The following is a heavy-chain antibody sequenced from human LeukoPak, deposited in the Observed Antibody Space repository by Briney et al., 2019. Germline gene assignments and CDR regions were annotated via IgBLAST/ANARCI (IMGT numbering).Heavy chain of an antibody. J-gene: IGHJ5*02. CDR1: GGSINNYY. V-gene: IGHV4-4*07. CDR3: VKDNGRWFDP. Sequence: LETLSLTCTVSGGSINNYYWSWIRQPAGKGLEWTGRIFSSGTTNYNPSLESRVTMSVDTSTNQLSLKLSSVTAADTAIYYCVKDNGRWFDPWGQGTLVIVSS. CDR2: IFSSGTT. D-gene: IGHD1-26*01.